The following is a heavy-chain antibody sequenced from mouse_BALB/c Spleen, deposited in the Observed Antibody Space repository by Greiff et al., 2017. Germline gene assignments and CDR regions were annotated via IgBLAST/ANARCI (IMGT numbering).Heavy chain of an antibody. CDR1: GYSFTSYW. V-gene: IGHV1-5*01. D-gene: IGHD2-14*01. CDR3: TRYYRYDGSDY. CDR2: IYPGNSDT. J-gene: IGHJ2*01. Sequence: VHVKQSGTVLARPGASVKMSCKASGYSFTSYWMHWVKQRPGQGLEWIGAIYPGNSDTSYNQKFKGKAKLTAVTSASTAYMELSSLTNEDSAVYYCTRYYRYDGSDYWGQGTTLTVSS.